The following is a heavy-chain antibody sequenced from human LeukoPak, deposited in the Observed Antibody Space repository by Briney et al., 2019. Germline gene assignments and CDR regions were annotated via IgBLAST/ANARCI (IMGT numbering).Heavy chain of an antibody. D-gene: IGHD3-3*01. CDR2: ISWNSGSI. V-gene: IGHV3-9*01. Sequence: GGSLRLSCAASGFTFDDYAMHWVRHAPGKGLEWVSGISWNSGSIGYADSVKGRFTISRDNAKNSLYLQMNSLRAEDTALYYCAKDRGTIFGVVLYYFDYWGQGTLVTVSS. CDR1: GFTFDDYA. J-gene: IGHJ4*02. CDR3: AKDRGTIFGVVLYYFDY.